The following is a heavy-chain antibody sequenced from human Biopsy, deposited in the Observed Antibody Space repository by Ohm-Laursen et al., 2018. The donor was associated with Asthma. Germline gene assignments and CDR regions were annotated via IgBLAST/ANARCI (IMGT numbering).Heavy chain of an antibody. V-gene: IGHV3-66*01. CDR2: IYNDGRA. CDR3: AKARIHHFYDSSGYYQHD. CDR1: EFSVSSSY. Sequence: LSLTCAASEFSVSSSYMSWVRQAPGKGLEWVSVIYNDGRAYYADSVKGRFTVSRDNSKNTLFLQMNSLRAEDTAVYYCAKARIHHFYDSSGYYQHDWGQGTLVTVSP. D-gene: IGHD3-22*01. J-gene: IGHJ4*02.